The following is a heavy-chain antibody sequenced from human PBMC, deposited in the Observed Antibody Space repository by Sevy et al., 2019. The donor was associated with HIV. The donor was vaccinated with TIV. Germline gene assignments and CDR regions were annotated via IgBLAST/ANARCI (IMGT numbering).Heavy chain of an antibody. CDR3: ARVTLYSSGWCDY. Sequence: ASVKVSCKASGYTFTSYAMHWVRQAPGQRLEWMGWINAGHGNTKYSQQFQGRVTITRDTSASTAYMELSSLRSEDTAVYYCARVTLYSSGWCDYWGQGTLVTVSS. D-gene: IGHD6-19*01. CDR1: GYTFTSYA. CDR2: INAGHGNT. J-gene: IGHJ4*02. V-gene: IGHV1-3*01.